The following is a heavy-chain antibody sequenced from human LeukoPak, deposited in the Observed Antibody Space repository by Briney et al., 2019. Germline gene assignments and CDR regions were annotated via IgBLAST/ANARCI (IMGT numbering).Heavy chain of an antibody. CDR2: XSXTSAYI. CDR3: ARTIYYYESTSYFSDAFDV. J-gene: IGHJ3*01. Sequence: XXSCAXXGFTXSXXSMNWXXXAXXXGLXXXXXXSXTSAYIYYQDSVKGRFTISRDDAKNSLYLEMDSLRAEDTAVYYCARTIYYYESTSYFSDAFDVWGQGTMVTVSS. D-gene: IGHD3-22*01. V-gene: IGHV3-21*01. CDR1: GFTXSXXS.